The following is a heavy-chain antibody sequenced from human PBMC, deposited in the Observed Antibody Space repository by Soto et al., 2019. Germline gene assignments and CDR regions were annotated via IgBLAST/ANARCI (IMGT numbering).Heavy chain of an antibody. CDR2: IIPIFGTA. D-gene: IGHD3-16*02. CDR1: GGTFSSYA. J-gene: IGHJ4*02. CDR3: ARGGITFGGVIVALFDY. V-gene: IGHV1-69*13. Sequence: SVKVSCKASGGTFSSYAISWVRQAPGQGLGWMGGIIPIFGTANYAQKFQGRVTITADESTSTAYMELSSLRSEDTAVYYCARGGITFGGVIVALFDYWGQRTLVTVSS.